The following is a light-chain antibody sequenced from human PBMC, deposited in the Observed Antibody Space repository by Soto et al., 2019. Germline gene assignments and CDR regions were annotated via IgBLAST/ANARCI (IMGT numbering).Light chain of an antibody. CDR2: AAS. J-gene: IGKJ4*01. Sequence: DIQMTQSPYSLSASVGDRVTITCRASQSISSYLAWYQPKPGKATKILIYAASSLQSGVPSRVSGSGFGTDVTLNITRLQTEDFATYYCQQVESYQSTFGGGTKVDIK. CDR3: QQVESYQST. V-gene: IGKV1-9*01. CDR1: QSISSY.